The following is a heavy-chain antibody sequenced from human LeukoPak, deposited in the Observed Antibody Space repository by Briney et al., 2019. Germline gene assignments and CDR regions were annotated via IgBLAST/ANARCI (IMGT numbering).Heavy chain of an antibody. D-gene: IGHD4-11*01. CDR3: ARDPSSVTLHVFDY. Sequence: GASVKITFMASGYTFRGNYIHWLRQPPGQGLELMGWIDANNGDTKSAQKFQGRVTMSRDTSISTGYMDLSSLSPDDAAVYYCARDPSSVTLHVFDYWVQGTLVTVSS. CDR1: GYTFRGNY. J-gene: IGHJ4*02. V-gene: IGHV1-2*02. CDR2: IDANNGDT.